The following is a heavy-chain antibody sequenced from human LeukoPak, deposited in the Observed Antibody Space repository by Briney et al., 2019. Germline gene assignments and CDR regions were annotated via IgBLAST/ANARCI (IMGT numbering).Heavy chain of an antibody. J-gene: IGHJ3*02. CDR3: VRSGGLPNCGGDCPPDS. D-gene: IGHD2-21*02. CDR1: GGSISSSSYS. CDR2: FHHAGYT. Sequence: PSETLSLTCTVSGGSISSSSYSWSWIRQPPGEGLEWIGYFHHAGYTSYNPSLKSRVTISGDRSKNQFSLNLNSVTAADTAVYYCVRSGGLPNCGGDCPPDSWGQGKMVTVSS. V-gene: IGHV4-30-2*01.